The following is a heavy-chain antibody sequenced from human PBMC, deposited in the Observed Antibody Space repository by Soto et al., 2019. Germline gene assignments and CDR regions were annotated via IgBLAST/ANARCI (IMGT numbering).Heavy chain of an antibody. CDR1: AYSFTNYW. V-gene: IGHV5-10-1*01. Sequence: PGDSLKISCKVSAYSFTNYWISGVRQLPGKDLEWMGRIDPSDSYTNYSPSFQGHVTISAHQSISTAYLQWSSLKASDTAMYYWARHPLRSSSVAFDIWGQGTMVTVSS. J-gene: IGHJ3*02. CDR3: ARHPLRSSSVAFDI. D-gene: IGHD6-6*01. CDR2: IDPSDSYT.